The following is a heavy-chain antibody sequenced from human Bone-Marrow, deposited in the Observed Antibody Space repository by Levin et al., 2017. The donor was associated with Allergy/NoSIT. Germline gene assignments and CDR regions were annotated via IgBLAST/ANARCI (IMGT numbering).Heavy chain of an antibody. Sequence: LSLTCAVSGFSVRDSYMSWIRPAPGKGPEWISYISGTGDSVQYADSVKGRFTISRDNAKNSLFLQMNNLRAEDTAVYFCASDFTWGLFDYWGQGTLVTVSS. CDR1: GFSVRDSY. D-gene: IGHD2-21*02. V-gene: IGHV3-11*01. CDR3: ASDFTWGLFDY. CDR2: ISGTGDSV. J-gene: IGHJ4*02.